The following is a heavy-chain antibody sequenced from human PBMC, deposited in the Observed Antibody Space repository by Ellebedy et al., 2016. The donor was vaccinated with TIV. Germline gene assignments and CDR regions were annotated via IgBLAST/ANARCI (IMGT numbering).Heavy chain of an antibody. J-gene: IGHJ6*03. Sequence: SVKVSXXASGGTFSSYAISWVRQAPGQGLEWMGGIIPIFGTANYAQKFQGRVTITADESTSTAYMELSSLRSEDTAVYYCARVSCSSTSCYPYNYYYHYYMDVWGKGTTVTVSS. CDR2: IIPIFGTA. D-gene: IGHD2-2*01. CDR1: GGTFSSYA. CDR3: ARVSCSSTSCYPYNYYYHYYMDV. V-gene: IGHV1-69*13.